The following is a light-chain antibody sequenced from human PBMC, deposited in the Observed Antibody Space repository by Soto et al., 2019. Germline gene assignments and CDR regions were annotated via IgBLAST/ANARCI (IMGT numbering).Light chain of an antibody. Sequence: EIVLTQSPGTLSLSPGERATPSCRASQSVGSTYLAWYQQKPGQAPRLLIYGTFSRATAIPDRFSGSGSGTDFTLSISRLEPEDFAVYYCQQYGDSPWTFGQGTKVDIX. CDR1: QSVGSTY. V-gene: IGKV3-20*01. J-gene: IGKJ1*01. CDR3: QQYGDSPWT. CDR2: GTF.